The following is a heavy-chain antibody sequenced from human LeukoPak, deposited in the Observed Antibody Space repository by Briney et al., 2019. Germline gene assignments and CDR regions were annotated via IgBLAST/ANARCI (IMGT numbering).Heavy chain of an antibody. Sequence: SGTLSLTCTVSGGSISSSSYHWGWIRQPPGKGLEWIGSMYYGGSTYNNPSLKSRVTISVDTSKNQVSLKLNSVTAADTAVYYCARQYSGLNWFDPWGQGILVTVPS. V-gene: IGHV4-39*01. J-gene: IGHJ5*02. CDR2: MYYGGST. CDR1: GGSISSSSYH. CDR3: ARQYSGLNWFDP. D-gene: IGHD5-12*01.